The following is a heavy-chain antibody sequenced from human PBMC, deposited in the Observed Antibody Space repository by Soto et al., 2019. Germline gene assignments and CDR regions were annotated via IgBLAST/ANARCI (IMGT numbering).Heavy chain of an antibody. Sequence: GGSLRLSCAASGFTFSSYGMHWVRQAPGKGLEWVAVISYDGSNKYYADSVKGRFTISRDNSKNTLYLQMNSLRAEDTAVYYCAKVPAVLQYHKSPYYMDVWGKGTTVTVSS. J-gene: IGHJ6*03. CDR3: AKVPAVLQYHKSPYYMDV. V-gene: IGHV3-30*18. CDR2: ISYDGSNK. CDR1: GFTFSSYG. D-gene: IGHD4-4*01.